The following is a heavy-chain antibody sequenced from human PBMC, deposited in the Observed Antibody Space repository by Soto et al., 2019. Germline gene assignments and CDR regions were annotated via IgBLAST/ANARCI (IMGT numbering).Heavy chain of an antibody. CDR1: SGSISRHGHA. Sequence: SETLSLTCAVFSGSISRHGHAWSWIRQPPWNGLEWIGYIYYSGTAYYNPSLKSRVTISADRSKNQFSLNLSSVTAADTAIYYCARATFGVDVSMDVWGQGXTVTVYS. CDR2: IYYSGTA. J-gene: IGHJ6*02. V-gene: IGHV4-30-2*01. D-gene: IGHD3-3*01. CDR3: ARATFGVDVSMDV.